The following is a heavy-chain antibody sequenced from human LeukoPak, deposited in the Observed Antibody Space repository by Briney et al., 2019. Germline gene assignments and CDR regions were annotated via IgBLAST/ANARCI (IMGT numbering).Heavy chain of an antibody. D-gene: IGHD2-2*01. CDR3: AGICNSASCFNFFKY. V-gene: IGHV1-18*01. CDR1: GHTFTNYD. J-gene: IGHJ4*02. Sequence: ASVKVSCKAAGHTFTNYDFGWVRQAPGQGLEWMGWTSGYNGNTNYAQKFQGRITMTTATSTSTVYMDLRSLRSDDTAIYYCAGICNSASCFNFFKYWGQGTLVTVSS. CDR2: TSGYNGNT.